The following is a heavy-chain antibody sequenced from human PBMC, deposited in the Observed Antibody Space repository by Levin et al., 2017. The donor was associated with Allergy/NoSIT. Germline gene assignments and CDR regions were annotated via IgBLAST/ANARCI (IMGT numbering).Heavy chain of an antibody. CDR3: ARDLPPDY. J-gene: IGHJ4*02. V-gene: IGHV3-11*05. D-gene: IGHD5/OR15-5a*01. CDR2: ISSSSSYT. CDR1: GFTFSDYY. Sequence: GESLKISCAASGFTFSDYYMSWIRQAPGKGLEWVSYISSSSSYTNYADSVKGRFTISRDNAKNSLYLQMNSLRAEDTAVYYCARDLPPDYWGQGTLVTVSS.